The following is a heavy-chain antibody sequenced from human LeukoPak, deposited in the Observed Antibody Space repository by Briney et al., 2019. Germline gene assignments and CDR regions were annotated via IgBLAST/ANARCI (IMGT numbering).Heavy chain of an antibody. J-gene: IGHJ4*02. D-gene: IGHD3-3*01. Sequence: ASVKVSCTASGYTFTGYYMHWVRQAPGQGLEWMGWINPNSGGTNYAQKFQGRVTMTSDTSSSTAYMELRRLTSDDTAVYYCARDPTNWIDYWGQGTLVTVSS. CDR3: ARDPTNWIDY. CDR2: INPNSGGT. CDR1: GYTFTGYY. V-gene: IGHV1-2*02.